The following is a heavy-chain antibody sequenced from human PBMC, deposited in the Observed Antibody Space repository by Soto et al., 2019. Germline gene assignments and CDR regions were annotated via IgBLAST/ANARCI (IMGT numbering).Heavy chain of an antibody. CDR2: ISAYNGNT. J-gene: IGHJ6*03. Sequence: ASVKVSCKTSGYTFTSYGISWVRQAPGQGLEWMGWISAYNGNTNYAQKLQGRVTMTTDTSTSTAYMELRSLRSDDTAVYYCARGVWNYDFWSGYYPYYYYYYMDVWGKGTKVTVSS. D-gene: IGHD3-3*01. CDR1: GYTFTSYG. CDR3: ARGVWNYDFWSGYYPYYYYYYMDV. V-gene: IGHV1-18*01.